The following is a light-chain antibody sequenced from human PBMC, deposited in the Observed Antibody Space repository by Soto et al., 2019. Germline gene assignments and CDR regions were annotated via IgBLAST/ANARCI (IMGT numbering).Light chain of an antibody. J-gene: IGKJ1*01. CDR1: QSLLHSNGYNY. CDR2: LGS. Sequence: DIVMTQSPLSLPVTPGEPASISCRSSQSLLHSNGYNYLDWYLQKPGQSPQLLISLGSNRASGVHDRFSGSGSGTDFTLKISRVEAEDVGVYYCMQALQTPWTFGQGTKVEIK. V-gene: IGKV2-28*01. CDR3: MQALQTPWT.